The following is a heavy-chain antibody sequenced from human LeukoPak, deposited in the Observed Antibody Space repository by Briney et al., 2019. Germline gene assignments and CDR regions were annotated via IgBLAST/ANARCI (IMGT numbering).Heavy chain of an antibody. D-gene: IGHD3-10*01. CDR1: GGSFSGYY. CDR3: ARGLPRRYYYGSGSYFNQGNYFDY. CDR2: INHSGST. J-gene: IGHJ4*02. V-gene: IGHV4-34*01. Sequence: SETLSLTCAVYGGSFSGYYWSWIRQPPGKGLEWIGEINHSGSTNYNPSLKSRVTISVDTSKNQFSLKLSSVTAADTAVYYCARGLPRRYYYGSGSYFNQGNYFDYWGQGTLVTVSS.